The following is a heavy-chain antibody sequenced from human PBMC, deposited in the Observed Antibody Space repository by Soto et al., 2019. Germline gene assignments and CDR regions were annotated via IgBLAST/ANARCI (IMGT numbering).Heavy chain of an antibody. J-gene: IGHJ4*02. CDR2: ISPYNGNT. D-gene: IGHD3-10*01. Sequence: ASVKVSCKASGYTFTTYGLSWVRQAPGQGLEWMGWISPYNGNTKYGQKLQGRVTMTTDTSTNTAYMELTSLRSDDTAVYYCARVYGPLYFDYWGQGTLVTVSS. CDR3: ARVYGPLYFDY. CDR1: GYTFTTYG. V-gene: IGHV1-18*01.